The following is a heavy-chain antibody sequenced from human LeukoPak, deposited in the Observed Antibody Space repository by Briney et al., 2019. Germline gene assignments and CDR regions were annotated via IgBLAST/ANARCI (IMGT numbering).Heavy chain of an antibody. J-gene: IGHJ4*02. CDR2: INSDSGGT. V-gene: IGHV1-2*02. D-gene: IGHD4-17*01. CDR3: ARDTITVTTPYFDY. Sequence: ASVKVSCKASGYTFTGYYIDWVRQAPGQGLEWTGWINSDSGGTNYAQKFQGRVTMTRDTSTSTAYMELSSLRSDDTAFYYCARDTITVTTPYFDYWGQGTLVTVPS. CDR1: GYTFTGYY.